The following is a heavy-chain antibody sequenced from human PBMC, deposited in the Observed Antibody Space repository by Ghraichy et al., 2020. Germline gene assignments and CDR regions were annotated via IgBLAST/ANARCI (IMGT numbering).Heavy chain of an antibody. CDR3: KVAAAGIESVF. J-gene: IGHJ4*02. D-gene: IGHD6-13*01. Sequence: SVKVSCKASGDTFSSYAISWVRQAPGQGLEWMGRIIPILGIANYAQKFQGRVTITADKSTSTAYMELSSLRSEDTAVYYCKVAAAGIESVFWGQGTLVTVSS. CDR1: GDTFSSYA. V-gene: IGHV1-69*04. CDR2: IIPILGIA.